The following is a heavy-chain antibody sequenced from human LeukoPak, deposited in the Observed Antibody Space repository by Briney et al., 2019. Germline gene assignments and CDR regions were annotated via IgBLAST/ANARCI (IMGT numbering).Heavy chain of an antibody. CDR3: AKCITIFGVGDAFDI. V-gene: IGHV3-23*01. Sequence: PGGSLRLSCAASGFTFSSYAMSWIRQAPGKGLEWVSAISGSGGSTYYADSVKGRFTISRDNSKNTLYLQMNSLRAEDTAVYYCAKCITIFGVGDAFDIWGQGTMVTVSS. CDR1: GFTFSSYA. J-gene: IGHJ3*02. D-gene: IGHD3-3*01. CDR2: ISGSGGST.